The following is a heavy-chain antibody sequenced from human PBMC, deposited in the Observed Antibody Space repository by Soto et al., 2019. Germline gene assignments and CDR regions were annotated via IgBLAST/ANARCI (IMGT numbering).Heavy chain of an antibody. Sequence: GGSLRLSCAASGFSVSSKYMSWVRQAPGKGLERVSVIFSSGGTYYADSVKRRFTLSRDNSNTTLYLQMNSLRAADTAVYYCARDAPDGSGPFDYWGQGTLVTVSS. CDR3: ARDAPDGSGPFDY. V-gene: IGHV3-53*01. CDR2: IFSSGGT. J-gene: IGHJ4*02. D-gene: IGHD3-22*01. CDR1: GFSVSSKY.